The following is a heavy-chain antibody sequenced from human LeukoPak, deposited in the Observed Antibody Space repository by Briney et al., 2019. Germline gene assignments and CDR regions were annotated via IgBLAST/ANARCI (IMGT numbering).Heavy chain of an antibody. CDR2: IYTSGSA. D-gene: IGHD5-18*01. J-gene: IGHJ5*02. V-gene: IGHV4-4*09. CDR1: GGSISSYY. Sequence: SETLSLTCTVSGGSISSYYWSWIRQPPGKGLEWIGYIYTSGSANYNHSLESRVTISVVTSKNQFSLKLSSMTAADTAVYYCARRWGTAMVRSFWFDPWGQGTLVTVSS. CDR3: ARRWGTAMVRSFWFDP.